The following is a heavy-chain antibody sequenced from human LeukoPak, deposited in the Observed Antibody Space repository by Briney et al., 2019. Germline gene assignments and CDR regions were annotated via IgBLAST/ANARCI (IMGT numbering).Heavy chain of an antibody. J-gene: IGHJ4*02. V-gene: IGHV3-21*01. Sequence: SGGSLRLSCAASGFTFSSYSMNWVRQAPGKGLEWVSSISSSNSYIYNADSVKGRFTISRDNSKNSLYLQMNSLRAEDTAVYYCARDQGLLVVAGRFGYWGQGTLVTVSS. CDR1: GFTFSSYS. D-gene: IGHD6-19*01. CDR3: ARDQGLLVVAGRFGY. CDR2: ISSSNSYI.